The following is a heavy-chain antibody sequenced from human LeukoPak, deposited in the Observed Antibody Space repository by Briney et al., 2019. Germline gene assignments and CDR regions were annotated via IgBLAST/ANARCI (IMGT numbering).Heavy chain of an antibody. Sequence: ASVKVSCKVSGHTLTELSIHWVRQAPGKRLEWMGGFDPEDGETVCAQQFQGRVTMTEDISTDTAYMEMSSLRSEDTAVFYCATSSTAARSYYYGMDVWGQGTTVTVSS. CDR1: GHTLTELS. CDR3: ATSSTAARSYYYGMDV. CDR2: FDPEDGET. V-gene: IGHV1-24*01. D-gene: IGHD6-6*01. J-gene: IGHJ6*02.